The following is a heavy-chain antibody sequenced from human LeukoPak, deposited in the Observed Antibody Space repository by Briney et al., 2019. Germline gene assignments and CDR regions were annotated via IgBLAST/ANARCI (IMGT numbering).Heavy chain of an antibody. V-gene: IGHV1-8*01. D-gene: IGHD3-22*01. J-gene: IGHJ4*02. CDR1: GYTFTSYD. CDR2: MNPNSGNT. Sequence: ASVKVSCKASGYTFTSYDINWVRQATGQGLEWMGWMNPNSGNTGYAQKFQGRVTMTRSTSISTAYMELSSLRSEDTAVYYCAREGYYDSSGCNDYWGQGTLVTVSS. CDR3: AREGYYDSSGCNDY.